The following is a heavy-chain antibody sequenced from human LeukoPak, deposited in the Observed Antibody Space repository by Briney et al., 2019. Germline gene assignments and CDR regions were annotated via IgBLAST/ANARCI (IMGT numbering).Heavy chain of an antibody. Sequence: ASVKVSCKASGVTFSTYAINWVRQAPGQGLEWMGGIIPILGTANYAQKFQGRVTITADESTSTAYMELSSLRCEDTAMYYCARDNGGLGGYDHFYYYGMDVWGKGTTVTVSS. CDR2: IIPILGTA. D-gene: IGHD5-12*01. J-gene: IGHJ6*04. CDR3: ARDNGGLGGYDHFYYYGMDV. V-gene: IGHV1-69*13. CDR1: GVTFSTYA.